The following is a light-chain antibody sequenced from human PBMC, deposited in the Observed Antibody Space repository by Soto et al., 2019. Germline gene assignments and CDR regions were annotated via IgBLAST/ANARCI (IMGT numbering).Light chain of an antibody. CDR3: QQSYSTPLYT. V-gene: IGKV1-39*01. CDR2: AAS. CDR1: QSISSY. J-gene: IGKJ2*01. Sequence: DIPMTQSPSSLSASVGDRVTITCRASQSISSYLNWYQQKPGKAPKLLIYAASSLQSGGPSRFSGSGSGTDFTLTISSLQPEDFATYYCQQSYSTPLYTFGQGTKREIK.